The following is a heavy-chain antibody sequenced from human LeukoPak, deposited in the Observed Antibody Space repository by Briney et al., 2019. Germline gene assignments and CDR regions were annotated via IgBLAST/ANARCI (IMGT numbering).Heavy chain of an antibody. CDR3: ARLGSLVGYCSGGSCYDRRGPFDY. Sequence: GESLKISCKGSGYSFTSYWIGWVRQMPGKGLEWMGIIYPGDSDTRYSPSFQGQVTISADKSISTAYLQWSSLKASDTATYYCARLGSLVGYCSGGSCYDRRGPFDYWGQGTLVTVSS. D-gene: IGHD2-15*01. CDR2: IYPGDSDT. CDR1: GYSFTSYW. J-gene: IGHJ4*02. V-gene: IGHV5-51*01.